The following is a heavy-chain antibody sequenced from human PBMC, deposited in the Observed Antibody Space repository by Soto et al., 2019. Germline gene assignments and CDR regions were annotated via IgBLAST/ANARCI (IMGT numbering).Heavy chain of an antibody. CDR2: TYYRSKWFI. Sequence: SQTLSLTCAISGDSVSSNTATWNWIRQSPSRGLEWLGRTYYRSKWFIEYAVSVKSRITINPDTSKNQFSLQLNSVTPEDTAVYYCARGLQITIQSADFGFWDEGVRVTVSS. CDR1: GDSVSSNTAT. V-gene: IGHV6-1*01. CDR3: ARGLQITIQSADFGF. J-gene: IGHJ4*02. D-gene: IGHD3-10*01.